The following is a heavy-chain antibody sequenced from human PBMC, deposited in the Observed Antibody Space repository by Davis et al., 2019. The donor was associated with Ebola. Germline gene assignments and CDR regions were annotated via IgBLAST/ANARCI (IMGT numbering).Heavy chain of an antibody. J-gene: IGHJ5*02. CDR2: IYYSGST. V-gene: IGHV4-59*12. CDR1: GDSITSSY. CDR3: ARRHGACWFDP. Sequence: MPGGSLRLSCTVSGDSITSSYWTWIRQPPGKGLEWIGYIYYSGSTYYNPSLKSRVTISVDTSKNQFSLKLSSVTAADTAVYYCARRHGACWFDPWGQGTLVTVSS. D-gene: IGHD3-10*01.